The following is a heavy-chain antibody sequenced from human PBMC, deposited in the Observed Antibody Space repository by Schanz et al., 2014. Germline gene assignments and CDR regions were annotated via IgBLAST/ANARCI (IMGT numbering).Heavy chain of an antibody. CDR2: INPNSGGT. CDR3: AREMLDIVATMDDDAFDI. Sequence: QVQLVQSGSELKKPGASVKVSCKASGYTFAMYDMNWVRQAPGQGIEWMRWINPNSGGTNYAQKFQGRVTMTRDTSISTAYMEMSRLISDDTAVYYCAREMLDIVATMDDDAFDIWGQGTMVTVSS. J-gene: IGHJ3*02. CDR1: GYTFAMYD. V-gene: IGHV1-2*02. D-gene: IGHD5-12*01.